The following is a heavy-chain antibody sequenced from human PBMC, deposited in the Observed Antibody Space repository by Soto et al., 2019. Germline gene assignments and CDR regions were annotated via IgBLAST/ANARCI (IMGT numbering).Heavy chain of an antibody. Sequence: PSETLSLTCTVSGGSISSYYWSWIRQPPGKGLEWIGYIYYSGSTNYTPSLKSRVTISVDTSKNQFSLKLSSVTAADTAVYYCARGPGVLRFLEWLSHYYYGMDVWGQGTTVTVSS. CDR3: ARGPGVLRFLEWLSHYYYGMDV. CDR1: GGSISSYY. D-gene: IGHD3-3*01. CDR2: IYYSGST. J-gene: IGHJ6*02. V-gene: IGHV4-59*01.